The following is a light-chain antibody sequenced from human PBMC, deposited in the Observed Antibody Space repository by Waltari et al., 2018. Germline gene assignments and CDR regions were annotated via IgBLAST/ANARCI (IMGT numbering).Light chain of an antibody. CDR3: SSFTSTNTLL. J-gene: IGLJ3*02. Sequence: QSALTQPASVSGSPGQSITISCPGPTSYIGAYKYVSWSQQYPDKAPKLIIYEVSNRPSGVSNRFSGSKSGNTASLSISGLQAEDESDYYCSSFTSTNTLLFGGGTKLTVL. CDR2: EVS. V-gene: IGLV2-14*01. CDR1: TSYIGAYKY.